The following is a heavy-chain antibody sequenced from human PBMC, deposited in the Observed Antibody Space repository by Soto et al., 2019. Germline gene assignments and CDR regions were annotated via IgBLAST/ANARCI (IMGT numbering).Heavy chain of an antibody. V-gene: IGHV4-30-4*01. CDR3: AREVFSDGSSNWFDP. CDR2: IHNSGSP. Sequence: SETLSLTCSVSGASIYNGGYFWSWIRQSPGKGLEWIGHIHNSGSPYNNPSLKSRVTISADTSKNQFSLKLTSVTAADTAVYYCAREVFSDGSSNWFDPWGQGTLVTVSS. J-gene: IGHJ5*02. CDR1: GASIYNGGYF. D-gene: IGHD2-15*01.